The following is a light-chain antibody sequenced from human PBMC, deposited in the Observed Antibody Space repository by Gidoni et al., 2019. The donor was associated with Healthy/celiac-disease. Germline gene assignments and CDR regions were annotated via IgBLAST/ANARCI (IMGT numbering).Light chain of an antibody. CDR3: SSYTSSSGV. V-gene: IGLV2-14*03. CDR2: DVS. J-gene: IGLJ3*02. Sequence: QSALTQPASVSGSPGQSITLSCTGTSSDVGGYNYVAWYQQHPGKAPKLMIHDVSNRPSGVSNRFSGSKSGNTASLTISGLQAEDEADYYCSSYTSSSGVFGGGTKLTVL. CDR1: SSDVGGYNY.